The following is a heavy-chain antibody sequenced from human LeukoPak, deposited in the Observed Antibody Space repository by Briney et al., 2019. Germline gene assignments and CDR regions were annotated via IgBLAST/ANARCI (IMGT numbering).Heavy chain of an antibody. D-gene: IGHD1-26*01. CDR2: ISAYNGNT. J-gene: IGHJ4*02. CDR3: ARRTGRVAWELWPRVGCSFDY. V-gene: IGHV1-18*01. CDR1: GYTFTSYG. Sequence: GASVKVSCKASGYTFTSYGISWVRQAPGQGLEWMGWISAYNGNTNYAQKLQGRVTMTTDPSTSTAYMELRSLRSDDTAVYYCARRTGRVAWELWPRVGCSFDYWGQGTLVTVSS.